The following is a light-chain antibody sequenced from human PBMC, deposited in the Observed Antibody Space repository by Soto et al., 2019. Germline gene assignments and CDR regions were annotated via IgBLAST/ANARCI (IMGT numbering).Light chain of an antibody. J-gene: IGKJ1*01. V-gene: IGKV1-6*01. CDR3: LQDYTYPWT. CDR2: AAS. Sequence: AIQLTQSLFSLSASVGESVTLTCRASQGIANDLGWYQQKPGKAPKLLIYAASSLQSGVPSRFSGSGSGTDFTLTISSLQPEDFATYYCLQDYTYPWTFGQGTKVDIK. CDR1: QGIAND.